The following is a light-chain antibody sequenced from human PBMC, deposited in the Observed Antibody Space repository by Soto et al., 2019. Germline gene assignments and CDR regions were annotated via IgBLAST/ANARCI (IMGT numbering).Light chain of an antibody. CDR2: DVS. J-gene: IGLJ2*01. CDR3: SSYTSSSTLVV. CDR1: RSDVGGYNY. V-gene: IGLV2-14*01. Sequence: QSALTQPASVSGSPGQSITISCTGTRSDVGGYNYVSWYQQHPGKAPKLMIYDVSNRPSGVSNRFSGSKSGNTASLTISGLQAEDEADYYCSSYTSSSTLVVVGGGTKVTVL.